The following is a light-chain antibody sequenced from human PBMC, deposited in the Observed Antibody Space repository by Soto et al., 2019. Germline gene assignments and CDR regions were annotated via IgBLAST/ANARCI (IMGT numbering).Light chain of an antibody. CDR1: SSNIGRNY. CDR2: RSD. CDR3: AVRDDSLSGHWV. J-gene: IGLJ3*02. V-gene: IGLV1-47*01. Sequence: QPVLTQPPSASGTPGQRVTISCSGSSSNIGRNYVSWYQHLPGAAPKLLIYRSDQRPSGVPDRFSGSKSGTSASLAVSGLRSEDEADYFCAVRDDSLSGHWVFGGGTKLTVL.